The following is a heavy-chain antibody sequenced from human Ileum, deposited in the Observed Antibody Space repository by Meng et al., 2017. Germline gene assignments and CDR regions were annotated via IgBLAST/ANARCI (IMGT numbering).Heavy chain of an antibody. CDR3: TTFYAGY. V-gene: IGHV3-23*04. CDR2: ISYTSDSK. Sequence: EVERVGAGGGLVQPGGSLRLSCAASGFTLSSYWMHWVRQAPGKGLEWVSGISYTSDSKYYADSVKGRFTVSRDNSKRMVYLQMNNLSAEDMAVYYCTTFYAGYWGQGTLVTVSS. CDR1: GFTLSSYW. D-gene: IGHD3-3*02. J-gene: IGHJ4*02.